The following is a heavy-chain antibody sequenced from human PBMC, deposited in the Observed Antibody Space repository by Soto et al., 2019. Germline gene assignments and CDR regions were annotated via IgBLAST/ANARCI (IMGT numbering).Heavy chain of an antibody. D-gene: IGHD1-7*01. V-gene: IGHV6-1*01. CDR2: TLYRSSKWYN. CDR3: ARDAAPTLNYPHGMDV. J-gene: IGHJ6*02. CDR1: GDSVSTNIAA. Sequence: LTCAISGDSVSTNIAAWSWIRQSPSRGLEWLGRTLYRSSKWYNEYAVSVKSRMTINPDTSKNQFSLQLNSVTPEDTAVYYCARDAAPTLNYPHGMDVWGQGTALTVSS.